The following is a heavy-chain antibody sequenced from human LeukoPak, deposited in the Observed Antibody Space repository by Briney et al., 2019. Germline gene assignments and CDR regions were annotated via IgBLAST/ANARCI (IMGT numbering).Heavy chain of an antibody. CDR3: ARVEYYDFWSDHKMPPWFDP. CDR1: AFTVSTTY. CDR2: IFSGGNT. D-gene: IGHD3-3*01. Sequence: GGSLRLSCAASAFTVSTTYMSWVRQAPGKGLEWVSVIFSGGNTYYADSVKGRFTISRDNSKNMLYLQMNSLRAEDTTVYYCARVEYYDFWSDHKMPPWFDPWAQGTLVTVSS. J-gene: IGHJ5*02. V-gene: IGHV3-66*02.